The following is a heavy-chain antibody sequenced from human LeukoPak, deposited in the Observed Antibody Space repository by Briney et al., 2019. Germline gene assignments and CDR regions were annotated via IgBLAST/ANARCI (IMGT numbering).Heavy chain of an antibody. J-gene: IGHJ5*02. Sequence: GASVKVSCKTSGYTFTNYDINWVRQATGQGLEWMGWMNPNSGNTGYAQKFQGRVTMTRNTSISTAYMELSSLRSEDTAVYYCAGPHCSSTDCHPPGWFAPGAQGPLVTVSS. CDR3: AGPHCSSTDCHPPGWFAP. CDR1: GYTFTNYD. D-gene: IGHD2-2*01. CDR2: MNPNSGNT. V-gene: IGHV1-8*01.